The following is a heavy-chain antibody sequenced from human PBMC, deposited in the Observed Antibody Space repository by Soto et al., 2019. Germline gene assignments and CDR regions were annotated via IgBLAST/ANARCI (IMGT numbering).Heavy chain of an antibody. D-gene: IGHD1-26*01. J-gene: IGHJ6*02. CDR3: ARDVEAGYSGSSWGHYYGMDV. CDR2: IYTSGST. CDR1: GGSVRIYD. Sequence: SDTLSLSRTVSGGSVRIYDWAWIRQPAGKGLEWIGRIYTSGSTNYNPSLKSRVTMSVDTSKNQFSLKLSSVTAADTAVYYCARDVEAGYSGSSWGHYYGMDVWGQGTTVTVSS. V-gene: IGHV4-4*07.